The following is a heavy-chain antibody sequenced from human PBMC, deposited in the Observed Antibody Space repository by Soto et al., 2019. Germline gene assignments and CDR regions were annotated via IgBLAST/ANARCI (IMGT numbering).Heavy chain of an antibody. CDR3: ARDLGGSYAYFDY. V-gene: IGHV4-59*12. CDR1: GGSISNYY. CDR2: IYYSGTT. D-gene: IGHD1-26*01. J-gene: IGHJ4*02. Sequence: PSETLSLTCTVSGGSISNYYWSWIRQPPGEGLEWIGYIYYSGTTNYNPSLKSRVTISVDTSKNQFSLKLNSVTAADTAVYYCARDLGGSYAYFDYWGQGILVTVSS.